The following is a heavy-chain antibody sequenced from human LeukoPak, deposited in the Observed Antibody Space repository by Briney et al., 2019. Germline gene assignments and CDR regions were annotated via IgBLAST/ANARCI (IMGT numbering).Heavy chain of an antibody. Sequence: GGSLRLSCAASGFTVSSNYMSWVHQAPGKGLEWVSVIYSGGSTYYADSVKGRFTISRDNSKNTLYLQMNSLRAEDTAVYYCARDPYGSGSYYYYGMDVWGQGTTVTVSS. J-gene: IGHJ6*02. CDR2: IYSGGST. V-gene: IGHV3-66*01. CDR1: GFTVSSNY. CDR3: ARDPYGSGSYYYYGMDV. D-gene: IGHD3-10*01.